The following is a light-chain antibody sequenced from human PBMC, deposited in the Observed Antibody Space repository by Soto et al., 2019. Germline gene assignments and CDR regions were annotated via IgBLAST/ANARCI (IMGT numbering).Light chain of an antibody. Sequence: DIQMNPSRSFLSTSVGDRVTITCRARQGISNYLACDQQKLGKVAKLVIYAAATLQSGGPSRLSGSGSGTDFTLTISSLQPEDVATYYCQKYNSAPWTFGQGTKVDIK. CDR2: AAA. CDR1: QGISNY. J-gene: IGKJ1*01. CDR3: QKYNSAPWT. V-gene: IGKV1-27*01.